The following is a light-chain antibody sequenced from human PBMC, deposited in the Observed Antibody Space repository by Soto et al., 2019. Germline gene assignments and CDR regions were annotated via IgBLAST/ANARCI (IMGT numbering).Light chain of an antibody. CDR3: SSYRSSSTLYV. CDR2: EVS. V-gene: IGLV2-14*01. J-gene: IGLJ1*01. Sequence: QSVLTQPASVSGSRGQSITISCTGTSSDVGGYNYVSWYQQYPDKAPKLMIYEVSNRPSGVSNRFSGSKSGNTASLTISGLQAEDEADYHCSSYRSSSTLYVFGTGTKVTVL. CDR1: SSDVGGYNY.